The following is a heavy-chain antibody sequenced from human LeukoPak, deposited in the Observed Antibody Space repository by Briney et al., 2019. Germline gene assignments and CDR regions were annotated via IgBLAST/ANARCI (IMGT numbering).Heavy chain of an antibody. V-gene: IGHV1-2*02. D-gene: IGHD6-19*01. J-gene: IGHJ4*02. CDR3: ARDMVEVAVAGNIPDY. CDR2: INPNSGGT. CDR1: GYTFTGYY. Sequence: ASVTVSCKASGYTFTGYYMHWVRQAPGQGLEWMGWINPNSGGTNYAQKFQGRVTMTRDTSISTAYMELSRLRSDDRAVYYCARDMVEVAVAGNIPDYWGQGTLVTVSS.